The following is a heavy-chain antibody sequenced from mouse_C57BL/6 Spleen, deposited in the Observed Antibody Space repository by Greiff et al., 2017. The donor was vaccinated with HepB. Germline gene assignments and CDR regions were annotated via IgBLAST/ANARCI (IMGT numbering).Heavy chain of an antibody. CDR3: ARREALREEFDY. V-gene: IGHV1-69*01. CDR1: GYTFTSYW. CDR2: IDPSDSYT. D-gene: IGHD1-1*01. Sequence: VQLQQPGAELVMPGASVKLSCKASGYTFTSYWMHWVKQRPGQGLEWIGEIDPSDSYTNYNQKFKGKSTLTVDKTSSTAYMQLSSLTSEDSAFYYCARREALREEFDYWGQGTTLTVSS. J-gene: IGHJ2*01.